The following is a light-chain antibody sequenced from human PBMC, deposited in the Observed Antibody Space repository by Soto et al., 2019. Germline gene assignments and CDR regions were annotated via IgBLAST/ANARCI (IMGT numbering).Light chain of an antibody. CDR2: DVT. Sequence: QSALTQPRSVSGSPGQSLTISCTGTSSDVGGYNYVSWYQQHPSKVPKLMIYDVTKRPSGVPDRFSGSKSGNTASLTISGLQAEDEADYYCCSHAGSYTYVFGTGTKVTVL. J-gene: IGLJ1*01. V-gene: IGLV2-11*01. CDR1: SSDVGGYNY. CDR3: CSHAGSYTYV.